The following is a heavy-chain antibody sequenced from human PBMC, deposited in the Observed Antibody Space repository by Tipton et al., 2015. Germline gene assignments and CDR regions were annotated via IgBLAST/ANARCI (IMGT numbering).Heavy chain of an antibody. V-gene: IGHV4-38-2*01. CDR3: ARFMGYSYGPDNWFDP. CDR1: AYSITSDYY. D-gene: IGHD5-18*01. J-gene: IGHJ5*02. Sequence: TLSLTCAVSAYSITSDYYWGWIRQPPGKGLEWIGSISHSGNTYYNPSLKSRVTISVDTSKNQFSLRVRSVTAADTAVYYCARFMGYSYGPDNWFDPWGQGTLVTVSS. CDR2: ISHSGNT.